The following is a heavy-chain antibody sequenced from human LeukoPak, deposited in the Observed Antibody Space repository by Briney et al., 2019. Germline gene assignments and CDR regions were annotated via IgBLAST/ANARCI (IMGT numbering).Heavy chain of an antibody. J-gene: IGHJ3*02. CDR3: ARLGDAFDI. CDR2: TNHSGST. Sequence: SETLSLTCAVYGGSFSGYYWSWIRQPPGKGLEWIGETNHSGSTNYNPSLKSRVTISVDTSKNQFSLKLSSVTAADAAVYYCARLGDAFDIWGQGTMVTVSS. V-gene: IGHV4-34*01. CDR1: GGSFSGYY.